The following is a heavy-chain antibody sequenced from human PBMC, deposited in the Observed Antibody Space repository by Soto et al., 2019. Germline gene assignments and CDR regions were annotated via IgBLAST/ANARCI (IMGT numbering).Heavy chain of an antibody. CDR1: GYSFTSYW. V-gene: IGHV5-10-1*01. J-gene: IGHJ6*02. Sequence: PGESLKISCKGSGYSFTSYWISWVRQMPGKGLEWMGRIDPSDSYTNYSPSFQGHVTISADKSISTAYLQWSSLKASDTAMYYCARPYSSSSGYYYGMDVWGQGTTVTVSS. CDR2: IDPSDSYT. D-gene: IGHD6-6*01. CDR3: ARPYSSSSGYYYGMDV.